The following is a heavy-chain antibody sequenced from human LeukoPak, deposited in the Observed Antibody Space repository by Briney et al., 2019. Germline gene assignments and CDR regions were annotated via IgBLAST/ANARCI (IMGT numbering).Heavy chain of an antibody. J-gene: IGHJ4*02. CDR2: IYYSGSA. D-gene: IGHD3-22*01. Sequence: PSETLSLTCTVSGGSISNSNYYWGWIRQPPGKGLEWIGSIYYSGSAYYNPSLKSRVTISVDTSKNQFSLKLSSVTAADTAVYYCARGSGYYYGDFDYWGQGTLVTVSS. CDR1: GGSISNSNYY. V-gene: IGHV4-39*01. CDR3: ARGSGYYYGDFDY.